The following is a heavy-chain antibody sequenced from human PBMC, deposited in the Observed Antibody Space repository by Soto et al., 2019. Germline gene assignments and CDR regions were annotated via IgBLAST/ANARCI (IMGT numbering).Heavy chain of an antibody. J-gene: IGHJ4*02. D-gene: IGHD2-15*01. Sequence: EVQLLESGGGLVQPGGSLRVSCAASGFPFSNHAMSWVRQAPGKGLEWVSGISDGGDLIYYADSVKGRFSMSRDNSENMLYLQMTNLRAEDTAIYFCAKRQGTGLAAKNFDFWAREPWSPSPQ. CDR1: GFPFSNHA. V-gene: IGHV3-23*01. CDR3: AKRQGTGLAAKNFDF. CDR2: ISDGGDLI.